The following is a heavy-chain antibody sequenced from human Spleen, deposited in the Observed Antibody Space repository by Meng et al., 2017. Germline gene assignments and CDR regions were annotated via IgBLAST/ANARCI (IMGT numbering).Heavy chain of an antibody. CDR2: IYYSGST. V-gene: IGHV4-31*03. Sequence: LRLSCTVSGGSISSGGYYWSWIRQHPGKGLEWIGYIYYSGSTYYNPSLKSRITISVDTSKNQFSLKLSSVTAADTAVYYCAGLSPYYYYGMDVWGQGTTVTVSS. CDR3: AGLSPYYYYGMDV. CDR1: GGSISSGGYY. J-gene: IGHJ6*02.